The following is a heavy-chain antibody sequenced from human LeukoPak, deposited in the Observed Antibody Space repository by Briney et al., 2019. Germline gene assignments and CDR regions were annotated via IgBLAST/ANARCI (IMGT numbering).Heavy chain of an antibody. D-gene: IGHD1-14*01. J-gene: IGHJ5*01. Sequence: SETLSLTCTVSGGSISSGDYYWSWIRQPPGKGLEWIGYIYYSGSTYYNPSLKSRLTISIYTSRNQFSLKLSSVTAADTAVYYCTKTGWRGGGTFNEFDPWGQGTLVTVSS. CDR3: TKTGWRGGGTFNEFDP. CDR2: IYYSGST. CDR1: GGSISSGDYY. V-gene: IGHV4-30-4*08.